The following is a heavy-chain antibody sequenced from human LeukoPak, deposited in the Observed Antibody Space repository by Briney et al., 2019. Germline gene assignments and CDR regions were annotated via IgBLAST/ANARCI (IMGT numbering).Heavy chain of an antibody. V-gene: IGHV4-59*08. CDR1: GGSISSYY. CDR2: IYYSGST. CDR3: AIHGQSYYYGMDV. J-gene: IGHJ6*02. Sequence: SETLSLTCTVSGGSISSYYWSWIRQPPGKGLEWIGYIYYSGSTNYNPSLKSRVTISVDTSKNQFSLKLSSVTAADTAVYYCAIHGQSYYYGMDVWGQGTTVTVSS.